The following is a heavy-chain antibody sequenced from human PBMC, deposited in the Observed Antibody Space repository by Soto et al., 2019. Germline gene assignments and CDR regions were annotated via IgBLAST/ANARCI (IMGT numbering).Heavy chain of an antibody. CDR1: GFTFTTYW. D-gene: IGHD3-16*01. J-gene: IGHJ4*02. V-gene: IGHV3-7*01. CDR2: MDQDGSER. Sequence: EVQLVESGGGLVQPGGSLRLSCAASGFTFTTYWMTWVRQPPGKGLEWVANMDQDGSERYYVDSVRGRFTISRDNAKNSLYLQMNCLRAGDTAVYYCVCGGNFFVYWGQGTLVTVSP. CDR3: VCGGNFFVY.